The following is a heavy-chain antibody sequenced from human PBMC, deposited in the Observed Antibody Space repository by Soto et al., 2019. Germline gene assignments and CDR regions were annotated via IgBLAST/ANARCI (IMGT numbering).Heavy chain of an antibody. Sequence: SETLSLTCTVSGGSISSGNYYWRWIRQPPGKGLEWIGYIYYSGSTYYNPSLKSRVTISVDTSKNQFSLKLSSVTAADTAVYFCARDPLYDFSNLSHVFXIWGQVTMVTVSS. D-gene: IGHD3-16*01. V-gene: IGHV4-30-4*01. CDR1: GGSISSGNYY. CDR3: ARDPLYDFSNLSHVFXI. J-gene: IGHJ3*02. CDR2: IYYSGST.